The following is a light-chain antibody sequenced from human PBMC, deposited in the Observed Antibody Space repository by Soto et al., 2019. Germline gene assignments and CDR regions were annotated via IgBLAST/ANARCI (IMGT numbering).Light chain of an antibody. Sequence: DIVMTQSPLSLPVTPGEPASISCRSSQSLLHSNGYNYLDWYLQKPGQSPQLLIYLGSNRASGVPDRFSGSGSGTDFTLKISRVEAEDVGVYYCMQALQTPLTIGPGTKVDIK. J-gene: IGKJ3*01. CDR1: QSLLHSNGYNY. CDR3: MQALQTPLT. CDR2: LGS. V-gene: IGKV2-28*01.